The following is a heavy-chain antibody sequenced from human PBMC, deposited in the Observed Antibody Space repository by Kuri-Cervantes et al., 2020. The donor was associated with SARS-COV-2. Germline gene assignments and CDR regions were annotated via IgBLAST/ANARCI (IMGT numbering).Heavy chain of an antibody. CDR3: ARSPPIWYFDL. Sequence: SETLSLTCTVSGGSVSSGSYYWSWIRQPPGKGLEWIGYIYYSGSTNYNPSLKSRVTMSIDTSKNRFSLKVTSVTAADTAVYYCARSPPIWYFDLWGRGTLVTVSS. J-gene: IGHJ2*01. CDR2: IYYSGST. V-gene: IGHV4-61*01. CDR1: GGSVSSGSYY.